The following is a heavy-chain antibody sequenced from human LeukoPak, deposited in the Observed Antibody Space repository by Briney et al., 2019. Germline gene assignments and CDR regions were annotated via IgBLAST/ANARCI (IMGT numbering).Heavy chain of an antibody. CDR2: IHFIGIT. V-gene: IGHV4-39*07. CDR1: GFTFSSYS. CDR3: ARIKKGDYMDV. Sequence: GSLRLSCAASGFTFSSYSMNWVRQAPGKGLEWIGSIHFIGITYYNPSLKSRITISVDTSKNQSSLRLNSVIAADTAVYYCARIKKGDYMDVWGKGTTVTVSS. J-gene: IGHJ6*03. D-gene: IGHD3-16*01.